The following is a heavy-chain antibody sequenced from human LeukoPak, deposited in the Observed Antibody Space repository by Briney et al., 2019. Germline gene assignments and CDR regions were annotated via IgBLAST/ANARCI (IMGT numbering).Heavy chain of an antibody. CDR2: ISYDGSNK. CDR3: AKGTHFDSSPRENWFDP. CDR1: GFTFSSYG. D-gene: IGHD6-19*01. V-gene: IGHV3-30*18. Sequence: GGSLRLSCAASGFTFSSYGMHWVRQAPGKGLEWVAVISYDGSNKYYADSVKGRFTISRDNSKNTLYLQMNSLRAEDTAVYYCAKGTHFDSSPRENWFDPWGQGTLVTVSS. J-gene: IGHJ5*02.